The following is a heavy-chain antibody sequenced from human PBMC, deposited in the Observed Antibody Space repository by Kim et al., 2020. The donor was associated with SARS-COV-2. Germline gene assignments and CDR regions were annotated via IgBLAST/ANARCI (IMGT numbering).Heavy chain of an antibody. Sequence: SETLSLTCAVYGASSNNYYWTWIRQSPGKGLEWIGEIHNGGRVNYNPSLNRRVTMSVDKSKNQFSLRLVSVTAADTAIYYCASARYTAAGYFIGGFDNWG. CDR3: ASARYTAAGYFIGGFDN. V-gene: IGHV4-34*01. CDR1: GASSNNYY. CDR2: IHNGGRV. J-gene: IGHJ4*01. D-gene: IGHD3-16*02.